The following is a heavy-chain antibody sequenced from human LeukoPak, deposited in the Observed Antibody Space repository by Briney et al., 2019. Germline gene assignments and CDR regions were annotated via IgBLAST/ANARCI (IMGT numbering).Heavy chain of an antibody. CDR1: GFTFSRYA. CDR2: ISVIGGSK. J-gene: IGHJ4*02. D-gene: IGHD1-26*01. V-gene: IGHV3-23*01. CDR3: GKDLMCSYLAFYC. Sequence: PGGSLRLSCAASGFTFSRYAMSWVRQAPGKGLKWVSAISVIGGSKYYADSVKGRFTISRDNSKNPLYRQMNSLRPEDTAVYYLGKDLMCSYLAFYCWGKGVMVTVS.